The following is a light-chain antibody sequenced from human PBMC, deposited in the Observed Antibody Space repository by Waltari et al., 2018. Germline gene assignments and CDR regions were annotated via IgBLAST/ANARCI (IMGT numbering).Light chain of an antibody. CDR2: AVS. J-gene: IGKJ2*01. CDR1: QSISPY. CDR3: QQRYSTLYT. Sequence: DIQMTQSPSSLSASVGARVTITCRASQSISPYLNWYQQKPGKAPKLLIYAVSSLQSGVPSSFSGSGSETDCTLTISSLQPEDYYCQQRYSTLYTFGQGTKLEIK. V-gene: IGKV1-39*01.